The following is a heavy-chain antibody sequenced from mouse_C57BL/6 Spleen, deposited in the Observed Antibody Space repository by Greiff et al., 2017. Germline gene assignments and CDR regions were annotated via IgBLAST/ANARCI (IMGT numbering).Heavy chain of an antibody. CDR3: ARESGDPSNWFAY. V-gene: IGHV1-7*01. CDR2: INPSSGYT. CDR1: GYTFTSYW. D-gene: IGHD2-10*02. Sequence: QVQLQQSGAELAKPGASVKLSCKASGYTFTSYWMNWVKQRPGKGLEWIGYINPSSGYTKYNQKFKDKATLTADKSSSTAYMQLSSLTYEDSAVYYCARESGDPSNWFAYWGQGTLVTVSA. J-gene: IGHJ3*01.